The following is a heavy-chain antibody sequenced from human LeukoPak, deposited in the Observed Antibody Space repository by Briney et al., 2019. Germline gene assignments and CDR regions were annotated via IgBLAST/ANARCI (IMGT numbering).Heavy chain of an antibody. J-gene: IGHJ3*02. CDR3: ARWGEHTALRVHAFDI. V-gene: IGHV4-59*08. D-gene: IGHD3-10*01. CDR1: GDSITSDY. CDR2: VHYSGST. Sequence: PSGTLSLTCTVSGDSITSDYWNWVRQPPGKGLEWIGYVHYSGSTNYNPSLNSRVTFSVDTSKDQFSLKLSSVTAGDTAVYYCARWGEHTALRVHAFDIWGEGTVVAVSS.